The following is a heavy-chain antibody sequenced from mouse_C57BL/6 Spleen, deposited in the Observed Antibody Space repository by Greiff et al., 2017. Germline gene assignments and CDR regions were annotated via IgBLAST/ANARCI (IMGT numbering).Heavy chain of an antibody. CDR2: INPSSGYT. J-gene: IGHJ4*01. CDR1: GYTFTSYW. Sequence: VQLQQSGAELAKPGASVKLSCKASGYTFTSYWMHWVKQRPGQGLEWIGYINPSSGYTKYNQKFKDKATLTVDKSSSTAYMQLSSLTSEDSAVYYCARRAIYYYGSSYFYAMDYWGQGTSVTVSS. V-gene: IGHV1-7*01. CDR3: ARRAIYYYGSSYFYAMDY. D-gene: IGHD1-1*01.